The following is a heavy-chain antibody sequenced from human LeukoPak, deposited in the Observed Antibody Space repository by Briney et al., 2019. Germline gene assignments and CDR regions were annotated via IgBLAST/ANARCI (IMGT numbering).Heavy chain of an antibody. CDR3: AKDWTGTKPFDL. CDR2: ISGSGDNT. V-gene: IGHV3-23*01. J-gene: IGHJ2*01. CDR1: GFTFSNYA. D-gene: IGHD3/OR15-3a*01. Sequence: GSLRLSCAVSGFTFSNYAMSWVRQAPGKGLECVSSISGSGDNTYYADSVKGRFTISRDNSKNTLFLQMNSLRAEDTAVYYCAKDWTGTKPFDLWGRGTLVTVSS.